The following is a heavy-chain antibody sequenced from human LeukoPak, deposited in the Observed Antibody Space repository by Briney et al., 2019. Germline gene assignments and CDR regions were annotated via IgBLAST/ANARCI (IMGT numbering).Heavy chain of an antibody. CDR2: IYSGGST. J-gene: IGHJ6*03. CDR3: ARLIREQWLVRPYYYMDV. Sequence: GGSLRLSCAASGFTVSSNYMSWVRQAPGKALKWVSVIYSGGSTYYADSVKGRFTISRDNSKNTLYLRMNSLRAEDTAVYYCARLIREQWLVRPYYYMDVWGQGTLATVSS. D-gene: IGHD6-19*01. V-gene: IGHV3-66*01. CDR1: GFTVSSNY.